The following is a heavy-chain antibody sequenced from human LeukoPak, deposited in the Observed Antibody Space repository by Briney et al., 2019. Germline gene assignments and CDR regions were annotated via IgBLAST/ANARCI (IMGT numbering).Heavy chain of an antibody. D-gene: IGHD3-16*01. CDR1: GFTFSSYA. CDR3: ASQYDYVWGSLGAFDI. Sequence: GRSLRLSCAASGFTFSSYAMHWVRQAPGKGLEWVAVISYDGSNKYYADSVKGRFTISRDNSKNTLYLPMNSLRAEDTAVYYCASQYDYVWGSLGAFDIWGQGTMVTVSS. CDR2: ISYDGSNK. J-gene: IGHJ3*02. V-gene: IGHV3-30-3*01.